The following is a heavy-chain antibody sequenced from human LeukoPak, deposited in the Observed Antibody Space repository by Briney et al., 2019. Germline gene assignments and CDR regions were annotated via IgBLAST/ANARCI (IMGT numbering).Heavy chain of an antibody. J-gene: IGHJ5*02. V-gene: IGHV3-23*01. CDR1: GFTFSSYA. D-gene: IGHD6-13*01. CDR2: ISGTGGRT. Sequence: GGSLRLSCAASGFTFSSYAMSWVRQAPGKGLEWVSAISGTGGRTYYADSVKGRFTISRDNSKNTLYLQMNSLRAEDTAVYYCARAGIAARFDPWGQGTLVTVSS. CDR3: ARAGIAARFDP.